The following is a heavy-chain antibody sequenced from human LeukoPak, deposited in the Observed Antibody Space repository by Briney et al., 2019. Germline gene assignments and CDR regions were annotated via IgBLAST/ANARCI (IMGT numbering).Heavy chain of an antibody. D-gene: IGHD6-6*01. J-gene: IGHJ4*02. CDR1: GGSIISSTYH. Sequence: SETLSLTCTVSGGSIISSTYHWGWIRQPPGQGLEWIGTIHYSGNTYYNPSLKSRISMSVDTSKNQVSLTVTSVTAADTAVYYCARDTGSSSTDFWGQELLVTVSS. CDR2: IHYSGNT. CDR3: ARDTGSSSTDF. V-gene: IGHV4-39*07.